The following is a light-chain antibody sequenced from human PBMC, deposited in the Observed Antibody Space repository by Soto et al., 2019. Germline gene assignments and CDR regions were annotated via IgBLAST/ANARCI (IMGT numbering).Light chain of an antibody. J-gene: IGKJ1*01. Sequence: EIVLTQSPGTLSLSPGERATLSCRASQSVSSSYLAWYQQKPGQAPRLLIYGASSRATGIPDRFSGSGSGKDFTLTISRLEPEDFAVYYCPPYGTSPKWTFGQGTKADI. CDR2: GAS. CDR1: QSVSSSY. V-gene: IGKV3-20*01. CDR3: PPYGTSPKWT.